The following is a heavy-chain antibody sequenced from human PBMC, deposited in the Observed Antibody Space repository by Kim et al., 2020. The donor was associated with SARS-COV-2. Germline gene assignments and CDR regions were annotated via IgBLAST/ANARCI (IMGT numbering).Heavy chain of an antibody. CDR2: INSDGSST. D-gene: IGHD3-9*01. CDR3: ARGVRTYYDILTGYHYYYYGMDV. Sequence: GGSLRLSCAASGFTFSSYWMHWVRQAPGKGLVWVSRINSDGSSTSYADSVKGRFTISRDNAKNTLYLQMNSLRAEDTAVYYCARGVRTYYDILTGYHYYYYGMDVWGQGTTVTVSS. V-gene: IGHV3-74*01. CDR1: GFTFSSYW. J-gene: IGHJ6*02.